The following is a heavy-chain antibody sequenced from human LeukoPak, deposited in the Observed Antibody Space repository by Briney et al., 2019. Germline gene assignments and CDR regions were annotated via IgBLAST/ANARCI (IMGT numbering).Heavy chain of an antibody. CDR1: GFTFSNFA. CDR2: ISGSGEDS. J-gene: IGHJ3*01. Sequence: GGSLRLSCAASGFTFSNFAMNWVRQTPGKGLEWVSGISGSGEDSDHADSVTGRFIISRENSKNTLYLQMNSLRADDTAVYYCATNYDDSREAFDVWGQGTVVTVSS. CDR3: ATNYDDSREAFDV. V-gene: IGHV3-23*01. D-gene: IGHD3-3*01.